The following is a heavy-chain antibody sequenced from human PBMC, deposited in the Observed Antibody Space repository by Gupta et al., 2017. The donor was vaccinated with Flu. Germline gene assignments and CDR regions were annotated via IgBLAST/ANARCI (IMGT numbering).Heavy chain of an antibody. CDR2: LYYTGAA. CDR1: GDSLTTGGYY. CDR3: AKGEFSLGYYAFDV. Sequence: VQLQESGPSLVKPSQTLSVTCSVSGDSLTTGGYYWGWIRQHPGKGLEWVGYLYYTGAAYYNPSLVSRATISMDTSETRFSLTLTSVSAADTAVYFCAKGEFSLGYYAFDVWGRGTLVTVSS. V-gene: IGHV4-31*03. J-gene: IGHJ3*01. D-gene: IGHD3-22*01.